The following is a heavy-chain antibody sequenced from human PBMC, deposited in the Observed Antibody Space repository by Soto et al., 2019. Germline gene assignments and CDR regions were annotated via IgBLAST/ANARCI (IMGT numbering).Heavy chain of an antibody. CDR3: ARVPYYDFWSGYPYYYYYGMDV. J-gene: IGHJ6*02. CDR2: IYYSGST. CDR1: GGSISSYY. V-gene: IGHV4-59*01. D-gene: IGHD3-3*01. Sequence: SETLSLTCTVSGGSISSYYWSWIRQPPGKGLEWIGYIYYSGSTNYNPSLKSRVTISVDTSKNQFSLKLSSVTAADTAVYYCARVPYYDFWSGYPYYYYYGMDVWGQGTTVTVSS.